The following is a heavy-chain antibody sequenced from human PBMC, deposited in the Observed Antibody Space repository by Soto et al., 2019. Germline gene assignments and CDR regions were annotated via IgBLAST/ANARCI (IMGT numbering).Heavy chain of an antibody. CDR2: ISGSGGST. Sequence: GGSLRLSCAASGFTFSNYAMSWVRQAPGKGLEWVSAISGSGGSTYYADSVKGRFTISRDNSKNTLYLQMNSPRAEDTAVYYCARGPFGGSYYWNWFDPWGQGTLVTVSS. D-gene: IGHD1-26*01. J-gene: IGHJ5*02. V-gene: IGHV3-23*01. CDR3: ARGPFGGSYYWNWFDP. CDR1: GFTFSNYA.